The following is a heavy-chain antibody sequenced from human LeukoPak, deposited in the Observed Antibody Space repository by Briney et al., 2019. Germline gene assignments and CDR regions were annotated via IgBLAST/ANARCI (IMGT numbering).Heavy chain of an antibody. CDR1: GGSFSGYY. CDR2: INHSGST. CDR3: ARGNAMVNYFDY. V-gene: IGHV4-34*01. D-gene: IGHD5-18*01. J-gene: IGHJ4*02. Sequence: PSETLSLTCAVYGGSFSGYYWSWIRQPPGKGLEWIGEINHSGSTNYNPSLKSRVTISVDTSKNQFSLKLSSVTAADTAVYHCARGNAMVNYFDYWGQGTLVTVSS.